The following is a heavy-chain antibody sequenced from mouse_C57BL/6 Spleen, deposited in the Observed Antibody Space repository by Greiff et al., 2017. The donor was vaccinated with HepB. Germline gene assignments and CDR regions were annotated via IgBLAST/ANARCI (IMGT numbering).Heavy chain of an antibody. CDR3: ARKALYDGYYEFAY. CDR2: IDPSDSYT. J-gene: IGHJ3*01. Sequence: VQLQQPGAELVKPGASVKLSCKASGYTFTSYWMQWVKQRPGQGLEWIGEIDPSDSYTNYNQKFRGKATLTVDTSSSTAYMHLSSLTSEDSAVYYCARKALYDGYYEFAYWGQGTLVTVSA. D-gene: IGHD2-3*01. CDR1: GYTFTSYW. V-gene: IGHV1-50*01.